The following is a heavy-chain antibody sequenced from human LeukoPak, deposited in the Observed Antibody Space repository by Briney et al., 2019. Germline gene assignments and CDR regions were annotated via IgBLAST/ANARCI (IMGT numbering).Heavy chain of an antibody. Sequence: SVKLSCKASGYTFTKYDINWARHATAQGLVGVGCVNLNSGNTGYAEKFQGRVTMTRNTSISTAYMELSSLRSEDTAVYYCARGVRYYYDSSGCNPFDYWGQGTLVTVSS. J-gene: IGHJ4*02. V-gene: IGHV1-8*01. CDR3: ARGVRYYYDSSGCNPFDY. CDR2: VNLNSGNT. D-gene: IGHD3-22*01. CDR1: GYTFTKYD.